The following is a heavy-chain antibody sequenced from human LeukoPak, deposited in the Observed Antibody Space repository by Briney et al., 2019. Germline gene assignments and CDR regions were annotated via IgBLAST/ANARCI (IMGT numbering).Heavy chain of an antibody. D-gene: IGHD3-22*01. CDR2: IHNSGST. CDR3: ARSPYYDSSGINFDY. J-gene: IGHJ4*02. Sequence: SETLSLTCTVSGGSLRNFYWSWIRQPPGKGLEWIGYIHNSGSTKYNPSLKSRVTISVVTAKNQFSLKVSSVTAADTAVYYCARSPYYDSSGINFDYWGQGTLVTVSS. CDR1: GGSLRNFY. V-gene: IGHV4-59*01.